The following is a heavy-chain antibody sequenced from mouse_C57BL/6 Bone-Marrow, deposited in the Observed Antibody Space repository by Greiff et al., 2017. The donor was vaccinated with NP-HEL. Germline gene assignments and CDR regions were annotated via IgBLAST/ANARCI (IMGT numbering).Heavy chain of an antibody. CDR1: GYTFTNYW. J-gene: IGHJ3*01. V-gene: IGHV1-63*01. CDR3: ARAGISRGVAY. Sequence: QVQLQQSGAELVRPGTSVKMSCKASGYTFTNYWIGWAKQRPGHGLEWIGDIYPGGGYTNYNEKFKGKATLTADQSSSTAYMQFSSLTSEDSAIYYCARAGISRGVAYWGQGTLVTVSA. D-gene: IGHD3-3*01. CDR2: IYPGGGYT.